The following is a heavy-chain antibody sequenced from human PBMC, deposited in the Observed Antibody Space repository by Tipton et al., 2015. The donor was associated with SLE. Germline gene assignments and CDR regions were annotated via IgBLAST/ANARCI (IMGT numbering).Heavy chain of an antibody. CDR1: GGSINSYF. CDR3: ARLEDPFGIFGVPKGWFDP. V-gene: IGHV4-59*01. Sequence: GLVKPSETLSLTCIVSGGSINSYFWSWIRQPPGKGLEWIGYIYYSGSTHYNPSLGSRVTMSVDTSKNQFSLKLTSVTAADTAVYCCARLEDPFGIFGVPKGWFDPWGQGTLVTVSS. J-gene: IGHJ5*02. CDR2: IYYSGST. D-gene: IGHD3-3*01.